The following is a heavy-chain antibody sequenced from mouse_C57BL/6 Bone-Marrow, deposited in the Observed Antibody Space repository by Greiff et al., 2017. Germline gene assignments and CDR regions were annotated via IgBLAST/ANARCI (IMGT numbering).Heavy chain of an antibody. CDR1: GYAFTNYL. CDR3: ARTDAGYYLDY. V-gene: IGHV1-54*01. Sequence: QVQLQQSGAELVRPGTSVKVSCKASGYAFTNYLIEWVKQRPGQGLEWIGVINPGSGGTNYNEKFKGKATLTADKSSSTAYMQLSSLTSEDSAVYFCARTDAGYYLDYWGQGTTLTVSS. CDR2: INPGSGGT. J-gene: IGHJ2*01.